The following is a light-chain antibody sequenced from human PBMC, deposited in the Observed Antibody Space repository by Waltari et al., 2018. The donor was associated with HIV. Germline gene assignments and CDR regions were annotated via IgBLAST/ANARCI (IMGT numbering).Light chain of an antibody. Sequence: QSALTQPASVSGSLGQSITIPCLGTSSDFATYNYVSWYQHHPDKAPRLVIYDANSRPSGVPFRFSGSKSGNTASLTISGLQAEDEADYYCASYTITSTLVFGGGTKVTVL. CDR3: ASYTITSTLV. CDR1: SSDFATYNY. J-gene: IGLJ3*02. V-gene: IGLV2-14*01. CDR2: DAN.